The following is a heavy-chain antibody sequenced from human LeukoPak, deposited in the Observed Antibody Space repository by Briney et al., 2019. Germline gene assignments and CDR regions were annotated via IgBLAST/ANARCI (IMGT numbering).Heavy chain of an antibody. Sequence: GGSRRLSCAASGFRFSNYAMSWVRQAPGKGLEWVSGIGGSGSSTSYADSVKGRFTSSRDNYKDTLYLQMNSLRAEDTAVYYCAKLWFGELGAVYFDYWGQGTLVTVSS. CDR1: GFRFSNYA. V-gene: IGHV3-23*01. D-gene: IGHD3-10*01. J-gene: IGHJ4*02. CDR3: AKLWFGELGAVYFDY. CDR2: IGGSGSST.